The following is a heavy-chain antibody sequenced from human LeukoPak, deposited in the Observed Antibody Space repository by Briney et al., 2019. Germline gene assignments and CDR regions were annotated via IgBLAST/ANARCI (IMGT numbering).Heavy chain of an antibody. D-gene: IGHD6-19*01. CDR3: AREAVAGLFDY. CDR2: IYYSGST. Sequence: SETLSLTCTVSGGSISSYYWSWIRQPPGKGLEWIGYIYYSGSTNYNPSLKSRVTISVDTSKNQISLKLSSVTAADTAVYYCAREAVAGLFDYWGQGTLVTVSS. V-gene: IGHV4-59*01. CDR1: GGSISSYY. J-gene: IGHJ4*02.